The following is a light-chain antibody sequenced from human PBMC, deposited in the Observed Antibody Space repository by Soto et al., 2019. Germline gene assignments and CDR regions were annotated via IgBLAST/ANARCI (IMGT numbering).Light chain of an antibody. CDR2: GAS. CDR1: QSVSSSY. J-gene: IGKJ5*01. Sequence: EIVFTQSPCTLSLSPGERTTLSCRASQSVSSSYLAWYQQKPGQAPRLLIYGASTRAAGFPARFSGSGSGTEFTLTISSLQSEDFAVYYCQQYYDWPITFGQGTRLEIK. V-gene: IGKV3-15*01. CDR3: QQYYDWPIT.